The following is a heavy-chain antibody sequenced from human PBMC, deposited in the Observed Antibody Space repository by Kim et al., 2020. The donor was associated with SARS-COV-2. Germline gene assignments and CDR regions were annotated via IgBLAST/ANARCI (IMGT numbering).Heavy chain of an antibody. V-gene: IGHV3-9*01. J-gene: IGHJ6*02. CDR3: AKAIAAAGSYYYYYGMDV. D-gene: IGHD6-13*01. Sequence: KGRFNISGDNAKNSLYLQMNSLRAEDTALYYCAKAIAAAGSYYYYYGMDVWGQGTTVTVSS.